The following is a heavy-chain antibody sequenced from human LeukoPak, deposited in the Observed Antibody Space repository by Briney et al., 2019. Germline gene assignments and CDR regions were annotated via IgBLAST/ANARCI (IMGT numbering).Heavy chain of an antibody. D-gene: IGHD3-3*01. V-gene: IGHV4-34*01. CDR3: ATGRSDFWSGYYRGPGPGLDP. CDR2: INHSGST. Sequence: PSETLSLTCAVYGGSFSGYYWSWIRQPPRKGLEWIEEINHSGSTNYNPSLKSRVTISVDTSKNQFSLKLSSVTAADTAVYYCATGRSDFWSGYYRGPGPGLDPWGQGTLVTVSS. CDR1: GGSFSGYY. J-gene: IGHJ5*02.